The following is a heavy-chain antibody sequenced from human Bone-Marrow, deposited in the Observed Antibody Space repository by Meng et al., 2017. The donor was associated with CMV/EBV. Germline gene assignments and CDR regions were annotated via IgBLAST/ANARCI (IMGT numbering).Heavy chain of an antibody. V-gene: IGHV4-34*01. CDR2: INHSGST. D-gene: IGHD2-21*01. CDR1: GGSFSGYY. CDR3: ARRTVVILTRTNWFDP. J-gene: IGHJ5*02. Sequence: SETLSLTCAVYGGSFSGYYWSWIRQPPGKGLEWIGEINHSGSTNYNPSLKSRVTISVDTSKNQFSLKLSSVTAADTAVYYCARRTVVILTRTNWFDPWGQGTLVTVSS.